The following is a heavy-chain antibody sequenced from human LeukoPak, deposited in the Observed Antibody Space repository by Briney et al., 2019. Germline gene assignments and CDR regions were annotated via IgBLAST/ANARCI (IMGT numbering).Heavy chain of an antibody. V-gene: IGHV4-4*09. D-gene: IGHD5-24*01. CDR3: ARHIVENSLYYYYYYMDV. Sequence: SETLSLTCTVSGGSISSYYWSWIRQPPGKGLEWIGYIYTSGSINYNPSLKSRVTISVDTSKNQFSLKLSSVTAADTAVYYCARHIVENSLYYYYYYMDVWGKGTTVTVS. CDR1: GGSISSYY. J-gene: IGHJ6*03. CDR2: IYTSGSI.